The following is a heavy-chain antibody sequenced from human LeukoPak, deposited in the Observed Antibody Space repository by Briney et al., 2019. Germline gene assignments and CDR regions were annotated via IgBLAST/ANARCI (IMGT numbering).Heavy chain of an antibody. CDR3: ARRRDGNNKGFDY. J-gene: IGHJ4*02. V-gene: IGHV3-74*01. Sequence: GGSLRLSCAASEFTFSSYWMHWVRQAPGKGLVWVSRINIDESVTTYADSVRGRFIISRDNAKNTVYLQMNSLRAEDTAVYYCARRRDGNNKGFDYWGQGTLATVSS. CDR2: INIDESVT. D-gene: IGHD5-24*01. CDR1: EFTFSSYW.